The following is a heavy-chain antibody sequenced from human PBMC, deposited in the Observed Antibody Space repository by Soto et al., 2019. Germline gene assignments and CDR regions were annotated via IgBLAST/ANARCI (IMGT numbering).Heavy chain of an antibody. V-gene: IGHV3-33*03. CDR2: IWYDGNTK. J-gene: IGHJ6*02. CDR3: ARPLVAPVAGPYYYGMDV. CDR1: GFTFSTYG. Sequence: QVQLVESGGGVVQPGRSLRLSCAASGFTFSTYGFNWVRQAPGKGLEWVAVIWYDGNTKFYADSVKGRFTVSRDNSRNTLYLQMNSLRAEDTAMYYCARPLVAPVAGPYYYGMDVWGQGTTVIVSS. D-gene: IGHD6-19*01.